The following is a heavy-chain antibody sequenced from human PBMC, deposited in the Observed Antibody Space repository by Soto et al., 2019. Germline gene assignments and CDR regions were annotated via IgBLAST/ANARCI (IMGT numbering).Heavy chain of an antibody. Sequence: QVQLVQSGAEVKKPGSSVKVSCKASGGTFSSYAISWVRQAPGQGLEWMGGIIPIFGTANYAQKFQGRVTITADKYTSTDYMELSSLRSEDTAVDYCARDLSEKGNYSDSNGYYNWGQGTLVTVSS. V-gene: IGHV1-69*06. CDR3: ARDLSEKGNYSDSNGYYN. CDR1: GGTFSSYA. CDR2: IIPIFGTA. D-gene: IGHD3-22*01. J-gene: IGHJ4*02.